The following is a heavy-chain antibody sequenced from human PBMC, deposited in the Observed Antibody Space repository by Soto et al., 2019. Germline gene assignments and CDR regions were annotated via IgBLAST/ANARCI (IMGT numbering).Heavy chain of an antibody. CDR3: ARDIVGATGGAFDI. D-gene: IGHD1-26*01. Sequence: QVQLVQSGAEVKKPGASVKVSCKACGYAFTGYYMHWVRQAPGQGLEWMGWINPNSGGTNYAQKFQGRVTMTRDTSISTAYMELSRLRSDDTAVYYCARDIVGATGGAFDIWGQGTMVTVSS. CDR2: INPNSGGT. J-gene: IGHJ3*02. CDR1: GYAFTGYY. V-gene: IGHV1-2*02.